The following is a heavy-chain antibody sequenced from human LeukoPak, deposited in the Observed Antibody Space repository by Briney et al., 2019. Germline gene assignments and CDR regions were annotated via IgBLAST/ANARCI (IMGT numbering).Heavy chain of an antibody. CDR3: ARRFYFDSSGYYVY. CDR1: GGSISSGDYY. J-gene: IGHJ4*02. CDR2: IYYSGST. D-gene: IGHD3-22*01. Sequence: SETLSLTCTVSGGSISSGDYYWSWIRQPPGKGLEWIGYIYYSGSTYYNPSLKSRVTISVDTSKNQFSLKLGSVTAADTAVYYCARRFYFDSSGYYVYWGQGTLVTVSS. V-gene: IGHV4-30-4*01.